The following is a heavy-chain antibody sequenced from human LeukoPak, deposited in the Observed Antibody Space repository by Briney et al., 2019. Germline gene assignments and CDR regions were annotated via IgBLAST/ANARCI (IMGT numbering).Heavy chain of an antibody. Sequence: SETLSLTCTVSGGTISSGPYYWGWIRQPPGKGLEWIGSIYYSGSRYYNPSLKSRVSTSVDTSKNQFSLNLSSVTAADTAVYYCATDLLGSGSYNWGQGTLVTVSS. CDR3: ATDLLGSGSYN. D-gene: IGHD3-10*01. CDR2: IYYSGSR. V-gene: IGHV4-39*07. J-gene: IGHJ4*02. CDR1: GGTISSGPYY.